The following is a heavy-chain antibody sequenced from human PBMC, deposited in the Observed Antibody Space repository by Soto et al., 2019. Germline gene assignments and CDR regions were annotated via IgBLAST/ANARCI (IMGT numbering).Heavy chain of an antibody. D-gene: IGHD6-19*01. CDR2: ISWNSGSI. CDR1: GFTFDDYA. Sequence: EVQLVKSGGGLIQTGRSLRLSCAASGFTFDDYAMHWVRQAPGKGLEWVSGISWNSGSIGYADSVKGRFTISRDNAKNSLYLQMNSLRAEDTALYYCAKDKTLSGWYAFDYWGQGTLVTVSS. CDR3: AKDKTLSGWYAFDY. V-gene: IGHV3-9*01. J-gene: IGHJ4*02.